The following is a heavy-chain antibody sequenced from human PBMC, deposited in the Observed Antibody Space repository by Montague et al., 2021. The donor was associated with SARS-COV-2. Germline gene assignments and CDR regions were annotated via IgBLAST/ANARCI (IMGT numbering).Heavy chain of an antibody. CDR1: GDSMSGSNSY. J-gene: IGHJ5*02. CDR2: ISYTGST. CDR3: ARLYIQKTLVGASRRRWFDP. Sequence: SETLSLTCSVSGDSMSGSNSYWGWIRQPPGKGLESIGSISYTGSTSYNASLKIRVTMSVDTSKNEFSLRLSSVTASDTAVYYCARLYIQKTLVGASRRRWFDPWGQGTLVTVSS. V-gene: IGHV4-39*01. D-gene: IGHD1-26*01.